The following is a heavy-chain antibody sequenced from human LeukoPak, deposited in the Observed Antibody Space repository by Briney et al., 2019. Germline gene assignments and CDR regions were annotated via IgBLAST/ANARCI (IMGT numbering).Heavy chain of an antibody. D-gene: IGHD3-3*01. CDR1: GGSISSYY. CDR2: IYYSGST. CDR3: AAQGYDFWSGYEKHFDY. Sequence: SETLSLTCTVSGGSISSYYWSWIRQPPGKGLEWIGYIYYSGSTNYNPSLKSRVTISVDTSKNQFSLKLSSVTAADTAVYYCAAQGYDFWSGYEKHFDYWGQGTLVTVSS. J-gene: IGHJ4*02. V-gene: IGHV4-59*08.